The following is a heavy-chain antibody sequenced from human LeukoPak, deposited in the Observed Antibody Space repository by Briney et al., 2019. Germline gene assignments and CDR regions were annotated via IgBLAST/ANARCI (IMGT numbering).Heavy chain of an antibody. J-gene: IGHJ4*02. D-gene: IGHD2-2*01. CDR1: GFTFSSYS. CDR3: ADHLACGSTSCPPFDY. CDR2: ISNSGSYI. Sequence: GGSLRLSCAASGFTFSSYSMNWVRQAPGKGLEWVSSISNSGSYIYYADSVKGRFTISRDNAKNSLYLQMNSLRAEDTAVYYCADHLACGSTSCPPFDYWGQGTLVTVSS. V-gene: IGHV3-21*01.